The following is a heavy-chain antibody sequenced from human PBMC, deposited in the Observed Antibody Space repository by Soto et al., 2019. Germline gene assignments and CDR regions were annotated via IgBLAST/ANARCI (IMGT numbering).Heavy chain of an antibody. J-gene: IGHJ4*02. V-gene: IGHV4-34*01. CDR3: ARVSVSRWIVATTRFDY. D-gene: IGHD5-12*01. CDR2: INHSGST. Sequence: VQLQQWGAGLLKPSETLSLTCAVYGGSFSGYYWSWIRQPPGKGLEWIGEINHSGSTNYNPSLKSRVTISVDTSKNQFSLKLSSVTATDTAVYYCARVSVSRWIVATTRFDYWGQGTLVTVSS. CDR1: GGSFSGYY.